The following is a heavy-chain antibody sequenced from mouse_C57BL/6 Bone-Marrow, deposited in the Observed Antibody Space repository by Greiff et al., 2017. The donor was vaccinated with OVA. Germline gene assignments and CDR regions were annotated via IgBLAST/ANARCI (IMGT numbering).Heavy chain of an antibody. CDR3: ARGGWFPMDY. V-gene: IGHV1-52*01. CDR2: IDPSDSET. Sequence: QVQLQQPGAELVRPGSSVKLSCKASGYTFTSYWMHWVKQRPIQGLEWIGNIDPSDSETHSNQKFKDKATLTVDKSSSTAYMQLSSLTSEDSAVYYCARGGWFPMDYWGQGTSVTVSS. J-gene: IGHJ4*01. D-gene: IGHD2-3*01. CDR1: GYTFTSYW.